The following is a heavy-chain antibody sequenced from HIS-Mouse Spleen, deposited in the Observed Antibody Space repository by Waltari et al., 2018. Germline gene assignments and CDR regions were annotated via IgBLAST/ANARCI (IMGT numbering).Heavy chain of an antibody. CDR2: ISGSGGST. CDR3: AKDSPYSSGWYETLGDAFDI. J-gene: IGHJ3*02. V-gene: IGHV3-23*01. D-gene: IGHD6-19*01. Sequence: EVQLLESGGGLVQPGGSLRLSCAAVGCTFSSYAVSWVRQAPGKGLEWVSAISGSGGSTYYADSVKGRFTISRDNSKNTLYLQMNSLRAEDTAVYYCAKDSPYSSGWYETLGDAFDIWGQGTMVTVSS. CDR1: GCTFSSYA.